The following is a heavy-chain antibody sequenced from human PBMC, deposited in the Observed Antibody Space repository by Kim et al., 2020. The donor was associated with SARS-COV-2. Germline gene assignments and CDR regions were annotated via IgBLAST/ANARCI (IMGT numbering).Heavy chain of an antibody. V-gene: IGHV4-39*07. CDR1: GGSISSSTYY. CDR3: ASMQEVVILTGYLPYW. J-gene: IGHJ2*01. D-gene: IGHD3-9*01. Sequence: SETLSLTCTVSGGSISSSTYYWGWIRQPPGKGLEWIGSIYYSGSTYYNPSLKSRVTISEDTSKNQFSLNLSSVTAADTAEYYCASMQEVVILTGYLPYW. CDR2: IYYSGST.